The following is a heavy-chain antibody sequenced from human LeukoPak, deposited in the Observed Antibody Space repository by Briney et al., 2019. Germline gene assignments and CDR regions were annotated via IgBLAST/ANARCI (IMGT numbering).Heavy chain of an antibody. Sequence: SETLSLTCTVSGGSISSSSYYWGWIRQPPGKGLEWIGSIYYSGSTYYNPSLKSRVTISVDTSKNQFSLKLSSVTAADTAVYYCSRGPEESYGSGSYYNGPFFDYWGQGTLVTVSS. J-gene: IGHJ4*02. CDR1: GGSISSSSYY. D-gene: IGHD3-10*01. CDR2: IYYSGST. CDR3: SRGPEESYGSGSYYNGPFFDY. V-gene: IGHV4-39*01.